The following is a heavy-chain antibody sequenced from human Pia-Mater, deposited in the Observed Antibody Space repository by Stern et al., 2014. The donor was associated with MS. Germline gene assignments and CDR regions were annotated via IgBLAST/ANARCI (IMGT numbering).Heavy chain of an antibody. CDR3: ARGVTAVTNYVPNWCFDL. J-gene: IGHJ2*01. CDR2: VYYSGIT. D-gene: IGHD4-11*01. V-gene: IGHV4-39*02. CDR1: GASITNRDY. Sequence: QLVESGPGLVKPSETLSLTCTVSGASITNRDYWGWIRQPPGKGLEWIGSVYYSGITYYRPSLKSRAPISIDTPRNQFFLRLNSGTATDTAVYFCARGVTAVTNYVPNWCFDLWGRGTLVTVSS.